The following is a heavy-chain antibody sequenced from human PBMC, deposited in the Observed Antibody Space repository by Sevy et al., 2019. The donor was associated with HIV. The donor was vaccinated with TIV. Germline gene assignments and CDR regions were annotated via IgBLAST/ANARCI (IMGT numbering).Heavy chain of an antibody. Sequence: SETLSLTCTVSGGSISSSSYYWGWIRQPPGKGLEWIGSIYYSGSTYYNPSLKSRVTISVDTSKNLFSLKLSSVTAADTAVYYCARGRLLAAAGSTGYTPASDGFDFWGQRTLVTVSS. D-gene: IGHD6-13*01. J-gene: IGHJ4*02. CDR1: GGSISSSSYY. V-gene: IGHV4-39*01. CDR2: IYYSGST. CDR3: ARGRLLAAAGSTGYTPASDGFDF.